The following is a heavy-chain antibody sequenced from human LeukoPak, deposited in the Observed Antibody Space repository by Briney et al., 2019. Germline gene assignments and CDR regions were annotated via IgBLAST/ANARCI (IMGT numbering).Heavy chain of an antibody. CDR3: ARDRQYYYDSSGYALIDV. V-gene: IGHV3-48*04. CDR1: GFTFSNYS. Sequence: PGGSLRLSCAASGFTFSNYSMNWVRQAPGKGLEWVSYISSSSSTIYYADSVKGRFTISRDNAKNSLYLQMNSLRAEDTAVYYCARDRQYYYDSSGYALIDVWGQGTLVTVSS. CDR2: ISSSSSTI. J-gene: IGHJ5*02. D-gene: IGHD3-22*01.